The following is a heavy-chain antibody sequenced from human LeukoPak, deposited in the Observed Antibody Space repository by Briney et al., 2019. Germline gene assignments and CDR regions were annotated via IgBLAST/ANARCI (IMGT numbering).Heavy chain of an antibody. V-gene: IGHV1-8*01. Sequence: ASVKVSCKASGYTFTSYDINWVRQATGQGLEWMGWMNPNSGNTGYAQKFQGRVTMTRDMSTSTVYMELSSLRSEDTAVYYCARGGTFESIDYWGQGTLVTVSS. D-gene: IGHD3-9*01. CDR1: GYTFTSYD. J-gene: IGHJ4*02. CDR2: MNPNSGNT. CDR3: ARGGTFESIDY.